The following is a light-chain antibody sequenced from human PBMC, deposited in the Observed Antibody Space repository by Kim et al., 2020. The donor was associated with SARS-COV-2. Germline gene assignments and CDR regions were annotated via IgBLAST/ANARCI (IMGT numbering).Light chain of an antibody. CDR2: AAS. J-gene: IGKJ1*01. CDR3: QKYDSVPWT. CDR1: QDISNY. Sequence: ASVGDRVTITCRASQDISNYLAWDQQKPGKVPKLLIYAASSLQSGVPSRFGGSGSGTDFTLTITRLQPEDVATYYCQKYDSVPWTFGPGTKVDIK. V-gene: IGKV1-27*01.